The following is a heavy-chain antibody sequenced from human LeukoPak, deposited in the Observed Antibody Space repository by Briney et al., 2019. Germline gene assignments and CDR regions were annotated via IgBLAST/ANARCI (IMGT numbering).Heavy chain of an antibody. D-gene: IGHD1-26*01. CDR1: GFTVSSNY. V-gene: IGHV3-53*01. CDR3: ALESYYIPYFDY. Sequence: GGSLRLSCAASGFTVSSNYMSWVRQAPGKGLEWVSVIYSGGSTYDADSVKGRFTISRDNSKNTLYLQMNSLRAEDTAVYYCALESYYIPYFDYWGQGTLVTVSS. J-gene: IGHJ4*02. CDR2: IYSGGST.